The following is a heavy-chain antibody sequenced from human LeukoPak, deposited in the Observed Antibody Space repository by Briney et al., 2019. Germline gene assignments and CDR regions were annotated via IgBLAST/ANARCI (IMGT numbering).Heavy chain of an antibody. D-gene: IGHD3-22*01. CDR1: GFTVSSNY. CDR3: ARGKHDSSGYYYNGIDY. V-gene: IGHV3-53*01. CDR2: IYSGGST. J-gene: IGHJ4*02. Sequence: PGGSLRLSCAASGFTVSSNYMSWVRQAPGKGLEWVSVIYSGGSTYYADSVKGRFTIFRDNSKNTLYLQMSSLRAEDTAVYYCARGKHDSSGYYYNGIDYWGQGTLVTVSS.